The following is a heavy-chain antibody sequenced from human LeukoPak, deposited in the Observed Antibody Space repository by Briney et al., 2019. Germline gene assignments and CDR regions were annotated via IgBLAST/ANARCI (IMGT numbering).Heavy chain of an antibody. CDR3: ARDNRDYDILTGYSPRVWFDP. CDR2: IYTSGST. D-gene: IGHD3-9*01. Sequence: SSETLSLTCTVSGGSISSYYWSWIRQPAGKGLEWIGRIYTSGSTNYNPSLKSRVTMSVDTSKNQFSLKLSSVTAADTAVYYRARDNRDYDILTGYSPRVWFDPWGQGTLVTVSS. J-gene: IGHJ5*02. CDR1: GGSISSYY. V-gene: IGHV4-4*07.